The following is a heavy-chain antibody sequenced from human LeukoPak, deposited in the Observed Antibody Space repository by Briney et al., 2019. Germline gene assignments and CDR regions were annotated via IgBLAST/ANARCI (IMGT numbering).Heavy chain of an antibody. CDR2: INSDGSEG. V-gene: IGHV3-7*03. D-gene: IGHD6-6*01. J-gene: IGHJ3*01. Sequence: PGGSLRLSCAVSGFTFSGFWMSWSRQAPGKGLEWVASINSDGSEGYYADVVKGRFTISRDNAKNSLYLLINSLRAEDTAVYYCARSSYSSSSSVWGQGTMVTVSS. CDR3: ARSSYSSSSSV. CDR1: GFTFSGFW.